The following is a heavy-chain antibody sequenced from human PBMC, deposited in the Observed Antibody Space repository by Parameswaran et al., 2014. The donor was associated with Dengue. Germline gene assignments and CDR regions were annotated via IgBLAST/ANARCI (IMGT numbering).Heavy chain of an antibody. D-gene: IGHD6-19*01. J-gene: IGHJ5*02. CDR2: INTNTGNP. CDR3: ARDPYSIAWRQGPTWFDP. Sequence: WVRQAPGQGLEWMGWINTNTGNPTYAQGFTGRFVFSLDTSVSTAYLQISSLKAEDTAVYYCARDPYSIAWRQGPTWFDPWGQGTLVTVSS. V-gene: IGHV7-4-1*02.